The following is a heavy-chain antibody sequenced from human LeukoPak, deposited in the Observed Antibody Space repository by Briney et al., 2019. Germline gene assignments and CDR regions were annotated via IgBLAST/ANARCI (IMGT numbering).Heavy chain of an antibody. CDR3: AKSEVGAISWVH. CDR1: GYTFTNYY. CDR2: INPSGGST. Sequence: ASVKVSCKASGYTFTNYYMHWVRQAPGQGLEWMGIINPSGGSTSYAQKCQGRVTMTRDTSTSTVSMELSSLRSEDTAVYYCAKSEVGAISWVHWGQGTLVIVSS. D-gene: IGHD1-26*01. V-gene: IGHV1-46*01. J-gene: IGHJ4*02.